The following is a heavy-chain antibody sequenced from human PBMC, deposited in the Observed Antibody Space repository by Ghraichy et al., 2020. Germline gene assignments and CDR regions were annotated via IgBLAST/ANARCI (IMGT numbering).Heavy chain of an antibody. CDR2: IYSGGST. D-gene: IGHD4/OR15-4a*01. Sequence: GGSLRLSCAASGFTVSSNYMSWVRQAPGKGLEWVSVIYSGGSTYYADSVKGRFTISRDNSKNTLYLQMNSLRAEDTAVYYCARDGTMGAEYFQHWGQGTLVTVSS. CDR1: GFTVSSNY. J-gene: IGHJ1*01. V-gene: IGHV3-53*01. CDR3: ARDGTMGAEYFQH.